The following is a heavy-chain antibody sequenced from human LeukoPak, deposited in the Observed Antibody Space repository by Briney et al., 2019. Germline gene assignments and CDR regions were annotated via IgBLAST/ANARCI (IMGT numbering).Heavy chain of an antibody. CDR1: GYTFTGYY. CDR2: INPNSGGT. J-gene: IGHJ6*04. CDR3: ARDRYCSSTSCYRWMDV. V-gene: IGHV1-2*02. Sequence: ASVKVSCKASGYTFTGYYMHWVRQAPGQGLEWMGWINPNSGGTNYAQKFQGRVTMTRDMSTSTVYMELSSLRSEDTAVYYCARDRYCSSTSCYRWMDVWGKGTTVTVSS. D-gene: IGHD2-2*01.